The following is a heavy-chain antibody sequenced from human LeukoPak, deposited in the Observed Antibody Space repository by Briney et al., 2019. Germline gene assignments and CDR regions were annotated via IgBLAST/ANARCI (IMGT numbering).Heavy chain of an antibody. D-gene: IGHD6-6*01. V-gene: IGHV1-69*05. CDR2: IIPIFGTA. CDR1: GGTFSSYA. J-gene: IGHJ6*03. Sequence: SVKVSCKASGGTFSSYAISWVRQAPGQGLEWMGGIIPIFGTANYAQKFQGRVTITTDESTSTAYMELSSLRSEDTAVYYCARSSVEPYYYYYYMDVWGKGTTVTVSS. CDR3: ARSSVEPYYYYYYMDV.